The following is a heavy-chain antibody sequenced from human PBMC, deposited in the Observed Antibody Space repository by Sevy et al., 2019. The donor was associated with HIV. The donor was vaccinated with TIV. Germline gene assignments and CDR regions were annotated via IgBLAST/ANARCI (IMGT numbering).Heavy chain of an antibody. V-gene: IGHV1-2*02. Sequence: ASVKVSCKASGYYFTGYYVHWVRQAPGQGLEWMGWINPNGGGTNIGQKFHGRVTMSRDTSITPAYMELSRLRSKDTGLYYCARSVYGSGTYLNDYWGQGTLVTVSS. D-gene: IGHD3-10*01. CDR1: GYYFTGYY. CDR2: INPNGGGT. CDR3: ARSVYGSGTYLNDY. J-gene: IGHJ4*02.